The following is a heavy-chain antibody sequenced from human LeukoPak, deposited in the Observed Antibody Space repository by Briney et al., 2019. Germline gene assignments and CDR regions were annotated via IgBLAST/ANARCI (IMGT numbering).Heavy chain of an antibody. CDR1: GFTFSSYS. J-gene: IGHJ4*02. Sequence: PGGSLRLSCAASGFTFSSYSMNWVRQAPGKGLEWVSYISSSSTIYYADSVKGRFTISRDNAKNSLYLQMNSLRAEDTAVYYCARDYYDFWSGFDYWGQGTLVTVSS. V-gene: IGHV3-48*01. CDR3: ARDYYDFWSGFDY. D-gene: IGHD3-3*01. CDR2: ISSSSTI.